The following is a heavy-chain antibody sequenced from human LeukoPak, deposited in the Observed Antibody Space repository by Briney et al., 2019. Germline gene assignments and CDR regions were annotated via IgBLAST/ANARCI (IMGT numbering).Heavy chain of an antibody. V-gene: IGHV1-18*04. Sequence: ASLKLSCKTSGYPFISYGLSWVRQAPGQGLEWMGWISAYNGDTNYAQRLQGRVTMTTDTSTTTAYMELRSLRSDDTAVYYCARVFYFYDTSGPQYSFDYWGQGTLVTVSS. CDR1: GYPFISYG. D-gene: IGHD3-22*01. CDR3: ARVFYFYDTSGPQYSFDY. J-gene: IGHJ4*02. CDR2: ISAYNGDT.